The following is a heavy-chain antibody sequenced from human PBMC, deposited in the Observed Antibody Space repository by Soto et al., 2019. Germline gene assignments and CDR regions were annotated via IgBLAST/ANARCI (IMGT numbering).Heavy chain of an antibody. Sequence: SVKVSSKASGGTFSSYAISWVRQAPGQGLEWMGGIIPIFGTANYAQMFQGRATITADESTSTAYMELSSLRSEATAVYYCDRGNAIDIVLMFCASNVLYYDGMDGWGQGTTVTFSS. CDR2: IIPIFGTA. CDR3: DRGNAIDIVLMFCASNVLYYDGMDG. D-gene: IGHD2-8*01. J-gene: IGHJ6*02. V-gene: IGHV1-69*13. CDR1: GGTFSSYA.